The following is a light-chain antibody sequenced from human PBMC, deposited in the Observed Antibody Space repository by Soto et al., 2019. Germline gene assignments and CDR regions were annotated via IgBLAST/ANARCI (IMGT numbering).Light chain of an antibody. V-gene: IGLV2-14*01. Sequence: QSALTQPASVSGSPGQSITISCTGTSSDVAFYNHVSWYQQHPGKAPKLLIYEVNNRPSGVSHRFSGSKSGNTASLTISGLQAEDEADYYCCSYVGASTYVFGNGTKVTVL. CDR1: SSDVAFYNH. CDR3: CSYVGASTYV. J-gene: IGLJ1*01. CDR2: EVN.